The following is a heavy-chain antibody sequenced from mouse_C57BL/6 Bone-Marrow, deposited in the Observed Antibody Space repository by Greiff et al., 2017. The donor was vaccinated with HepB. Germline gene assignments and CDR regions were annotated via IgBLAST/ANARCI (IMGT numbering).Heavy chain of an antibody. CDR1: GYTFTSYW. CDR2: IDPSDSYT. J-gene: IGHJ2*01. D-gene: IGHD1-1*01. CDR3: ARSRTSDY. Sequence: QVQLQQPGAELVKPGASVKLSCKASGYTFTSYWMQWVKQRAGQGLEWIGEIDPSDSYTNYNQKFKGKATLTVDTSSSTAYMQLSSLTSEDSAVYYCARSRTSDYWGQGTTLTVSS. V-gene: IGHV1-50*01.